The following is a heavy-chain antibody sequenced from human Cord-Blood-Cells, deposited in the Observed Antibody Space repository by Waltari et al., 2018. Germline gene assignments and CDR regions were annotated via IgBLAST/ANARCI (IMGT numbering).Heavy chain of an antibody. D-gene: IGHD4-17*01. J-gene: IGHJ4*02. Sequence: QVQLVESGGGVVQPGRSLRLSCAASGFTFSSYCMHWVRQAPGKGRGWVAVIWYDGSKKYYADSVKGRFTISRDKSKNTLYLQMNSLRAEDTAVYYCARDYGDYAFDYWGQGTLVTVSS. CDR1: GFTFSSYC. CDR2: IWYDGSKK. V-gene: IGHV3-33*01. CDR3: ARDYGDYAFDY.